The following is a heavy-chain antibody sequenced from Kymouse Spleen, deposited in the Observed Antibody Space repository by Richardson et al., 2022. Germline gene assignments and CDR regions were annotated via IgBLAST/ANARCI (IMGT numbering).Heavy chain of an antibody. V-gene: IGHV3-30*18. D-gene: IGHD3-10*01. CDR2: ISYDGSNK. CDR3: AKAHYGSGSPHYYYGMDV. J-gene: IGHJ6*02. Sequence: QVQLVESGGGVVQPGRSLRLSCAASGFTFSSYGMHWVRQAPGKGLEWVAVISYDGSNKYYADSVKGRFTISRDNSKNTLYLQMNSLRAEDTAVYYCAKAHYGSGSPHYYYGMDVWGQGTTVTVSS. CDR1: GFTFSSYG.